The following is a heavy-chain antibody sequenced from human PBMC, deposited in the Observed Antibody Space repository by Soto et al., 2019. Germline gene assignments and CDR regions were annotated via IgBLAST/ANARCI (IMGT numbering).Heavy chain of an antibody. D-gene: IGHD6-6*01. Sequence: QVQLVQSGAEVKKPGASVKVSCKASGYTFTSYDINWVRQATGQGLEWMGWMNPNSGNTGYAQKFQGRVTMTRNTSISTAYMELSSLRSEDTAVYYCAIAARAVGYYYYGMDVWGHGTTVTVSS. J-gene: IGHJ6*02. CDR1: GYTFTSYD. CDR3: AIAARAVGYYYYGMDV. CDR2: MNPNSGNT. V-gene: IGHV1-8*01.